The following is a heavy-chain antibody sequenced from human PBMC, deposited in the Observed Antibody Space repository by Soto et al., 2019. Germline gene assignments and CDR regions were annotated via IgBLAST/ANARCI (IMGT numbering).Heavy chain of an antibody. CDR3: ARGAATVTDVFDY. J-gene: IGHJ4*02. CDR1: GFTFSSYS. D-gene: IGHD4-17*01. V-gene: IGHV3-21*01. CDR2: ISSSSSYI. Sequence: GGSLRLSCAASGFTFSSYSMNWVRQAPGKGLEWVSSISSSSSYIYYADSVKGRFTISRDNAKNSLYLQMNSLRAEDTAVYYCARGAATVTDVFDYWGQGTLVTVSS.